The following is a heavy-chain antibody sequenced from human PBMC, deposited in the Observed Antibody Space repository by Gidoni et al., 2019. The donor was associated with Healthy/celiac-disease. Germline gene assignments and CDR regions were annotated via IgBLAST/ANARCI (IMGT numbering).Heavy chain of an antibody. J-gene: IGHJ5*02. V-gene: IGHV1-8*01. D-gene: IGHD3-3*01. CDR1: GYTFTSYD. Sequence: QVQLVQSGAEVKKPGASVKVSCKAAGYTFTSYDINGVRQATGQGLEWMGWMNPNSGNTGYAPKFQGRVTMTRNTSISTAYMELSSLRSEDTAVYYCARGLKADYDFWSGAYNWFDPWGQGTLVTVSS. CDR2: MNPNSGNT. CDR3: ARGLKADYDFWSGAYNWFDP.